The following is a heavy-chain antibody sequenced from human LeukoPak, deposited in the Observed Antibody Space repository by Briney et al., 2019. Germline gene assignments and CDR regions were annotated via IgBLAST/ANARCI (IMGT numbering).Heavy chain of an antibody. CDR3: ARESLPYGGNSFGHYYGMDV. CDR2: IIPMLGTA. Sequence: SVKVSCTASGYTFTSYDLNWVRQAPGQGLEWMGQIIPMLGTASYAQRFQGRVTLTADESTSTAYMELSSLRSEDTAVYYCARESLPYGGNSFGHYYGMDVWGQGTTVTVSS. D-gene: IGHD4-23*01. J-gene: IGHJ6*02. V-gene: IGHV1-69*13. CDR1: GYTFTSYD.